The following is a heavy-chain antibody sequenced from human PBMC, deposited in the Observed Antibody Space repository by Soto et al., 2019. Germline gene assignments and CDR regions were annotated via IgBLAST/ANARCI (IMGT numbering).Heavy chain of an antibody. CDR3: ARAGRITIFSTGYPLNAFDI. J-gene: IGHJ3*02. CDR1: GFTFSSYW. V-gene: IGHV3-7*01. Sequence: EVQLVESGGDLVQPGGSLRLSCAASGFTFSSYWMSWVRQAPGKGLEWVANIKQDGSEKYYVDSVKGRFTISRDNAKNSLYLQMNSLRAEDTAVYYCARAGRITIFSTGYPLNAFDIWGQGTMVTVSS. CDR2: IKQDGSEK. D-gene: IGHD3-9*01.